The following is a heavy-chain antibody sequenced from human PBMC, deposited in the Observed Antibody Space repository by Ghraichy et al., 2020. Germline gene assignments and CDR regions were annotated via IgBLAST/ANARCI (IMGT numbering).Heavy chain of an antibody. D-gene: IGHD1-26*01. CDR3: AREAVGATALDY. Sequence: LSLTCAASGFSFSRYWMTWVRQAPGKGLEWVANIKQDGSERQYVDSVKGQFTISRDNAKNSLYLQMDSLSAEDTAVYYCAREAVGATALDYWGQGTLVAVSS. V-gene: IGHV3-7*03. J-gene: IGHJ4*02. CDR1: GFSFSRYW. CDR2: IKQDGSER.